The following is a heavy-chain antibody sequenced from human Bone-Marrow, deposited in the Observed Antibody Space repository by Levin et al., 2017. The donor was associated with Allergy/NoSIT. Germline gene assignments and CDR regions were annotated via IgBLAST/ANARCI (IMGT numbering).Heavy chain of an antibody. V-gene: IGHV3-15*01. D-gene: IGHD3-9*01. Sequence: GGSLRLSCAASGFTFSNAWMSWVRQAPGKGLEWVGRIKSKTDGGTTDYAAPVKGRFTISRDDSKNTLYLQMNSLKTEDTAVYYCSTDFVLRYRDSWFDPWGQGTLVTVSS. CDR2: IKSKTDGGTT. CDR3: STDFVLRYRDSWFDP. J-gene: IGHJ5*02. CDR1: GFTFSNAW.